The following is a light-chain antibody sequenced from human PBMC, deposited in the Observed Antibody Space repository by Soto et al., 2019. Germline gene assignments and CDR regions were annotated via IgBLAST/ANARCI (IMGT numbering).Light chain of an antibody. CDR2: QTS. J-gene: IGKJ4*01. V-gene: IGKV1-5*03. CDR1: QSIGGG. CDR3: QHSLRYPFT. Sequence: DIQMTQSPSTLSASVGDRVTITCRASQSIGGGLAWYQQKPGKAPNLLIHQTSPLASGVPSRFSGSGSGTEFTLPISSLHPDDLAPSYYQHSLRYPFTFRGGTKVQIK.